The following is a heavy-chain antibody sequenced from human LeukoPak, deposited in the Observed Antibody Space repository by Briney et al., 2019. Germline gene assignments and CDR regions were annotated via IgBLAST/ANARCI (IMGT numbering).Heavy chain of an antibody. D-gene: IGHD5-12*01. CDR2: IRSKAYGGTT. Sequence: GGSLRLSCTTSGFTFGDYAMSWVRQAPGKGLEWVGFIRSKAYGGTTEYAASVKGRFTISRDDSKSIAYLQMNSLKTEDTAVYYYTRGTRSGYDSGRRDYWGQGTLVTVSS. CDR3: TRGTRSGYDSGRRDY. CDR1: GFTFGDYA. J-gene: IGHJ4*02. V-gene: IGHV3-49*04.